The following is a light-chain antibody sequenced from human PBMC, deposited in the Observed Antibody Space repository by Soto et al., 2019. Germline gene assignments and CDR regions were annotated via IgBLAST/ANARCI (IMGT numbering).Light chain of an antibody. V-gene: IGLV1-44*01. J-gene: IGLJ7*02. CDR3: AAGDDTRNAGG. CDR1: SSNIGRNT. Sequence: QSVLTQPPSASGTPGQRVTISCSGSSSNIGRNTVKWYRQLPGTAPKLLIGSSDQRPSGVPDRFSGSQSGTSASLAISGLQSEEEADYIAAAGDDTRNAGGFGGGTQLTAL. CDR2: SSD.